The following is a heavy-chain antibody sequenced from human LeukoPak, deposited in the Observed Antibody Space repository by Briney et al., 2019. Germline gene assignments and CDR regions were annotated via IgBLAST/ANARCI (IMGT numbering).Heavy chain of an antibody. D-gene: IGHD2-2*01. CDR1: GGSISRSSYY. J-gene: IGHJ4*02. CDR2: IYYSCRT. Sequence: SSETLSLTCTVSGGSISRSSYYWGWIRQPPGKGLERIGSIYYSCRTYTNPSLKSRVTIYVDTSKNHFSLKLSSVTAADTAVYYCARQLGNCSSTSCYADKVDYWGQGTLVTVSS. CDR3: ARQLGNCSSTSCYADKVDY. V-gene: IGHV4-39*01.